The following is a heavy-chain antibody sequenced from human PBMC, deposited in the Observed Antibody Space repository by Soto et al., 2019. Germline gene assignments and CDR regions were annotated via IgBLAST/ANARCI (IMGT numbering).Heavy chain of an antibody. J-gene: IGHJ4*02. Sequence: QVQLVESGGGLVQPGGSLRLSCAASGFTFGDYEMSWIRQAAGKGPEWVSFLSRSGNTIYYADSVKGRFSISRDNAENSLYLQMESLRVEDTAIYYCAKQGRQAQTIFGVVIIGPYFDHWGQGTLVTVSS. V-gene: IGHV3-11*01. CDR2: LSRSGNTI. CDR1: GFTFGDYE. CDR3: AKQGRQAQTIFGVVIIGPYFDH. D-gene: IGHD3-3*01.